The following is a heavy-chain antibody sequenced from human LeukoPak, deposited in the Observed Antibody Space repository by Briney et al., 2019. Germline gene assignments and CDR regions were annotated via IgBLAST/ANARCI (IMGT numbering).Heavy chain of an antibody. D-gene: IGHD4-11*01. Sequence: ASVKVSCKVSGHTLSELTMYWVRQAPGKGLEWMGGFDPENDERMYARNFRGRVTMTEDTSTDTAYMELGSLRSDDTAVYFCATEMTSVVPDYWGQGTLVTVSS. J-gene: IGHJ4*02. V-gene: IGHV1-24*01. CDR1: GHTLSELT. CDR2: FDPENDER. CDR3: ATEMTSVVPDY.